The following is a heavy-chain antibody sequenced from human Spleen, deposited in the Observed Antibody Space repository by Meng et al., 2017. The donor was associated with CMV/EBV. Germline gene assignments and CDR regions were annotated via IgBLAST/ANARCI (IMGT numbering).Heavy chain of an antibody. CDR3: ARASNRLGGGHLDS. CDR2: FDPEDGET. Sequence: ASVKVSCKVSGYTLTELSMHWVRQAPGKGLEWMAGFDPEDGETIYAQKFQGRVTINADKSTGTAYMELSSLRPEDTAVYYCARASNRLGGGHLDSWGQGTLVTVSS. CDR1: GYTLTELS. J-gene: IGHJ4*02. V-gene: IGHV1-24*01. D-gene: IGHD3-16*01.